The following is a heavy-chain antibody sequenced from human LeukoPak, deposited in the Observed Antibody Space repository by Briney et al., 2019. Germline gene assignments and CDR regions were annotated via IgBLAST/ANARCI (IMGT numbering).Heavy chain of an antibody. V-gene: IGHV3-23*05. CDR3: AKDRHDYGDYAFDS. CDR1: GFIFRDYV. D-gene: IGHD4-17*01. Sequence: GGSLRLSCIASGFIFRDYVMSWVRQAPGKGPEWVAAIWRTGDWTYYVDSVKGRFTIFRDNSKNTLYLQMNRLRVADTAIYYCAKDRHDYGDYAFDSWGQGTLVTVSS. J-gene: IGHJ4*02. CDR2: IWRTGDWT.